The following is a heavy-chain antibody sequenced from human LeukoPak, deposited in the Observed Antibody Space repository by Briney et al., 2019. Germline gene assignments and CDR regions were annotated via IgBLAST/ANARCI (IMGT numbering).Heavy chain of an antibody. V-gene: IGHV4-59*01. J-gene: IGHJ4*02. CDR2: IYSGGTT. CDR1: GGSISGYY. Sequence: SQTLSLTCAVSGGSISGYYWSWIRQPPGKGLQWIGYIYSGGTTSYNLSLKSRVTISVDTSKNQFSLKLSSVTAADAAVYYCARDRGDYFDSWGQGTLVTVSS. CDR3: ARDRGDYFDS. D-gene: IGHD4-17*01.